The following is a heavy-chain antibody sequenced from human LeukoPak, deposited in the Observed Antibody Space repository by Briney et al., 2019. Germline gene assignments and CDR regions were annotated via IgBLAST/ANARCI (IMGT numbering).Heavy chain of an antibody. CDR3: ARGSRRDFDY. V-gene: IGHV3-11*04. CDR1: GFTVSSNY. Sequence: GGSLRLSCAASGFTVSSNYMSGVRQAPGKGLEWVSYISSSGSTIYYADSVKGRFTISRDNAKNSLYLQMNSLRAEDTAVYYCARGSRRDFDYWGQGTLVTVSS. CDR2: ISSSGSTI. J-gene: IGHJ4*02.